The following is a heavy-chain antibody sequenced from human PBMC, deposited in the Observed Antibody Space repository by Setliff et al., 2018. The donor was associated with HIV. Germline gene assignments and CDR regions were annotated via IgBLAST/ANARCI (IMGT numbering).Heavy chain of an antibody. D-gene: IGHD3-10*01. CDR3: ARSSGSGSYCFRYGVDV. Sequence: SETLSLTCTVSGGSITGYYWSWIRQPPGKGLEWIGWIYYSGNTRYNPSLKSRVTISLDTSKNRFSLQLTSVTAADTAVYYCARSSGSGSYCFRYGVDVWGQGTTVTVSS. V-gene: IGHV4-59*01. J-gene: IGHJ6*02. CDR2: IYYSGNT. CDR1: GGSITGYY.